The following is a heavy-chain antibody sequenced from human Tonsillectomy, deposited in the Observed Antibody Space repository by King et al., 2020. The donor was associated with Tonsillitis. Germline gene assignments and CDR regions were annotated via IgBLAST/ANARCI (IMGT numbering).Heavy chain of an antibody. CDR3: ARAQTLRLLGLSAFDI. CDR1: GGSISSGNYY. D-gene: IGHD3-3*01. J-gene: IGHJ3*02. CDR2: IYTSGST. V-gene: IGHV4-61*02. Sequence: QLQESGPGLVKPSQTLSLTCTVSGGSISSGNYYWSWIRQPAGKGLEWIGRIYTSGSTNYNPSLKSRVTMSVDTSKNQFSLKLSSVTAADTAVYYCARAQTLRLLGLSAFDIWGQGTMVTVSS.